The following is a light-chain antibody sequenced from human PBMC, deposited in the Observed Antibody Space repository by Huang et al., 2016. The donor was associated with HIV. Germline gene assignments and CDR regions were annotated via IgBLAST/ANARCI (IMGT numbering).Light chain of an antibody. CDR3: LQYYSVPQT. CDR1: QTVLYSLNKKNY. CDR2: WAT. V-gene: IGKV4-1*01. J-gene: IGKJ1*01. Sequence: DIVMTQSPDSLAVSPGERATINCKSSQTVLYSLNKKNYLGWFQQKPGRPPNLLIYWATTREAGVPDRVSGSGSGTDFTLTINNLQAEDVAVYFCLQYYSVPQTFGHGTKVEIK.